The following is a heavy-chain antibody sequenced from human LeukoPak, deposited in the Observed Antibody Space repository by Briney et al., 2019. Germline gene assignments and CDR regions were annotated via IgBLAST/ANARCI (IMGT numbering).Heavy chain of an antibody. V-gene: IGHV1-2*02. CDR2: INPNSGGT. Sequence: ASVKVSCKASGYPFTGYYLHWVRQAPGQGLEWMGWINPNSGGTIYAQKFQGRVTMTRDTSISTAYMELSRLRSDDTAVYYCGRDFRDSLDYWGQGTLVTVSS. CDR3: GRDFRDSLDY. CDR1: GYPFTGYY. J-gene: IGHJ4*02.